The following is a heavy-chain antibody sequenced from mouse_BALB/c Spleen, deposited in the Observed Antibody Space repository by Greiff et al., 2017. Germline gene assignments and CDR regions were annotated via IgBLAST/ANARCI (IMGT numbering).Heavy chain of an antibody. CDR3: ARNVYYAMDY. CDR1: GFNIKDTY. CDR2: IDPANGNT. V-gene: IGHV14-3*02. J-gene: IGHJ4*01. Sequence: EVQLQQSGAELVKPGASVKLSCTASGFNIKDTYMHWVKQRPEQGLEWIGRIDPANGNTKYDPKFQGKATITADSSSNTAYLQLSSLTSEDTAVYYCARNVYYAMDYWGQGTSVTVSS.